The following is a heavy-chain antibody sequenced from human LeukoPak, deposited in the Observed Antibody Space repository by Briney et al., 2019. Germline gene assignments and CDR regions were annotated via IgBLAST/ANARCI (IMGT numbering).Heavy chain of an antibody. V-gene: IGHV3-23*01. CDR3: AKDRSDWQGGDFDI. J-gene: IGHJ3*02. CDR1: GFTISSYA. CDR2: ISDSGTSA. D-gene: IGHD2-21*02. Sequence: GGSLRLSCVASGFTISSYAMNWVRQAPGKGLDWVSAISDSGTSAYYADSVKGRFTISRDNSKNTVYLHMNSLRADDTAVYYCAKDRSDWQGGDFDIWAKGQWSPSL.